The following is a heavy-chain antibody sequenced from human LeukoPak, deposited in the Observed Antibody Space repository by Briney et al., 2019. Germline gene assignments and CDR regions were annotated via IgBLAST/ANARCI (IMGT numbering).Heavy chain of an antibody. Sequence: SETLSLTCAVYGGPFSGNYWNWIRQPPGKGLEWIGEINHNGYTNYNPSLESRVTISVDTSKNQFSLKVYSLTAADTAMYYCARDLHGSGTWDWFDPWGQGTLVTVSS. CDR3: ARDLHGSGTWDWFDP. CDR2: INHNGYT. D-gene: IGHD3-10*01. V-gene: IGHV4-34*01. J-gene: IGHJ5*02. CDR1: GGPFSGNY.